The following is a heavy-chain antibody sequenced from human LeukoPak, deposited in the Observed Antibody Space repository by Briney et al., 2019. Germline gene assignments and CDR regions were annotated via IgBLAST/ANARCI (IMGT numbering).Heavy chain of an antibody. V-gene: IGHV3-23*01. CDR1: GFTFKSYA. J-gene: IGHJ4*02. D-gene: IGHD1-26*01. CDR2: ISGSGGST. CDR3: AKDSSGSYYHSDY. Sequence: GGSLRLSCAASGFTFKSYAMSWVRQAPGKGLEWVSAISGSGGSTYYADSVKGRFTISRDNSKNTLYLQMNSLRAEDTAVYYCAKDSSGSYYHSDYWGQGTLVTVSS.